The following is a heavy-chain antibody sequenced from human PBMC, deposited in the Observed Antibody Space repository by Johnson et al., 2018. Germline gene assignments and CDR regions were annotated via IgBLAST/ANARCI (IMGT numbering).Heavy chain of an antibody. CDR2: INHSGST. J-gene: IGHJ3*02. Sequence: QVQLQQWGAGLLKPSEPLSLTCAVYGGSFSGYYWSWIRQPPGKGLEWIGEINHSGSTNYNPSLKSRVTISVDTSKNQFSMKLSSVTAADTAVYYCAGGGYVLDAFDSWGQGTMVTVSS. CDR1: GGSFSGYY. CDR3: AGGGYVLDAFDS. V-gene: IGHV4-34*01. D-gene: IGHD1-1*01.